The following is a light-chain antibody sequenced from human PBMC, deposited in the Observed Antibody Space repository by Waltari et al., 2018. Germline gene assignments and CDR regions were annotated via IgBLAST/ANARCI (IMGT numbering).Light chain of an antibody. V-gene: IGKV1-9*01. J-gene: IGKJ3*01. CDR1: QDISSY. CDR2: TTS. CDR3: QQLHRYPPT. Sequence: DIQLTQSPPFLSASVGDRVTISCRASQDISSYLAWYQQKVDKAPQLLIYTTSTLASGGPSRVRGSGSGTDFTLTITSLQPYDFATYYGQQLHRYPPTFGPGTTVDVK.